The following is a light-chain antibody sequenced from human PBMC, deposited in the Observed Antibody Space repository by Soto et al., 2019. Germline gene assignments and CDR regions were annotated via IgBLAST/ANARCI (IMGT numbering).Light chain of an antibody. CDR3: SSYAGSNNFV. Sequence: ALTQPPSASGFPGQSVTISCTGTSSDVGYYDYVSWYQQHPGKAPKLVIYEVTTRPSGVPDRVSASKSGNTASLTVSGLRAEDEADYYCSSYAGSNNFVFGSGTKVTVL. CDR2: EVT. CDR1: SSDVGYYDY. V-gene: IGLV2-8*01. J-gene: IGLJ1*01.